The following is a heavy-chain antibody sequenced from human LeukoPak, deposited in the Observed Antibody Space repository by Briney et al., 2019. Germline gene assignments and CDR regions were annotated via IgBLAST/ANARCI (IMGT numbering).Heavy chain of an antibody. D-gene: IGHD1-26*01. J-gene: IGHJ2*01. CDR2: IRNKANSYSI. CDR1: GFTFSHYY. CDR3: VRVMLGSSKFFDL. Sequence: GGSLRLSCAGSGFTFSHYYIDWVRQAPGKGLEWVARIRNKANSYSIEYAAAVKGRFTISRDDSKNSVYLQMNSLKSEDTADYYCVRVMLGSSKFFDLWGRGTLVTVSS. V-gene: IGHV3-72*01.